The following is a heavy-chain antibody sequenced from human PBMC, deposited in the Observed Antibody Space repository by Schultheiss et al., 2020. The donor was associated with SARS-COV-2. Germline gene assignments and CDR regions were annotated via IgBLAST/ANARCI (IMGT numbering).Heavy chain of an antibody. CDR2: INGDGSAT. CDR3: ARDPVRTANY. V-gene: IGHV3-74*01. J-gene: IGHJ4*02. Sequence: GGSLRLSCAASGFTFSNSCMHWVRQAPGKGLVWVSHINGDGSATNYADSVKGRFTISRDNAKNTLFLQMHSLRAEDTALYYCARDPVRTANYWGQGTLVTVSS. CDR1: GFTFSNSC. D-gene: IGHD2-21*02.